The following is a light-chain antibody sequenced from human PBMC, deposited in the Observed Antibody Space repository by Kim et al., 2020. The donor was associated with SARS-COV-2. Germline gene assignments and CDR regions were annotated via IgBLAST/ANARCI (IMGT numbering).Light chain of an antibody. CDR2: ANN. V-gene: IGLV6-57*03. J-gene: IGLJ2*01. CDR1: SGDIASNY. CDR3: QSYDSSNVV. Sequence: GQTVTLSCTRSSGDIASNYVQWYQQRPSSAPTTVIYANNQRPSGVPDRFSGSIDSSSASASLTISGLKTEAEADCSCQSYDSSNVVFGGGTQLTVL.